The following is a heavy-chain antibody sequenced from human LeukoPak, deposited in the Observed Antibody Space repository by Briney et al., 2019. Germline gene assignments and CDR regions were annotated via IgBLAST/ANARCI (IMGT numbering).Heavy chain of an antibody. V-gene: IGHV1-8*01. CDR2: MNPNSGDT. J-gene: IGHJ4*02. Sequence: GASVKVSCKASGYTFGSYDINWVRQSTGQGLEWMGWMNPNSGDTGYAQKFQGRVTMTRSTAISTAYIELYSLRSEDTAVYYCSRGLRAGFIEEVTSIWGQGTLVTVSS. CDR3: SRGLRAGFIEEVTSI. CDR1: GYTFGSYD. D-gene: IGHD3-16*01.